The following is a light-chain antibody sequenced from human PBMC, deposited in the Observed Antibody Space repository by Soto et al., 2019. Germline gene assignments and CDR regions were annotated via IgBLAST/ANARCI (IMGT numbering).Light chain of an antibody. CDR1: SSNIGSNY. Sequence: QSVLTQSPSASGTPGQRVTISCSGSSSNIGSNYVYWYQQLPGTAPKLLIYRNNQRPSGVPDRFSGSKSGTSASLAISGLRSEDEADYYCAAWDDSLNSVVFGGGTKLTVL. CDR2: RNN. V-gene: IGLV1-47*01. CDR3: AAWDDSLNSVV. J-gene: IGLJ2*01.